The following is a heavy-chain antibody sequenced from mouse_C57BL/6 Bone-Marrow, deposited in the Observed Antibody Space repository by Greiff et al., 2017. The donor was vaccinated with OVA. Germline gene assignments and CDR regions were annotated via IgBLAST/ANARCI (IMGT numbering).Heavy chain of an antibody. CDR2: IYPGSGSA. D-gene: IGHD1-1*01. CDR1: GYTFTSYW. Sequence: VQLQQPGAELVKPGASVKMSCKASGYTFTSYWITWVKQRPGQGLEWIGDIYPGSGSANYNEKFKSKATLTVDTSSSTAYMQLSSLTSEDSAVYYCARLRSGDWYFDVWGTGTTVTVSS. CDR3: ARLRSGDWYFDV. V-gene: IGHV1-55*01. J-gene: IGHJ1*03.